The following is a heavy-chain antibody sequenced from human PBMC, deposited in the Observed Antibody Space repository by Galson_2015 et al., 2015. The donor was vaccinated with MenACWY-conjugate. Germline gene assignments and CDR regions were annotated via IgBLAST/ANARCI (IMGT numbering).Heavy chain of an antibody. Sequence: SLRLSCAASGFTFSTYWMTWVRQAPGKGLEWVANIKQDGCERYYVDSVKGRFTISRDNAKNSLYLQMNSLRDEDMAVYYCVRCNVVGGDYECDPWGQGTLVTVSS. V-gene: IGHV3-7*03. J-gene: IGHJ5*02. CDR3: VRCNVVGGDYECDP. D-gene: IGHD4-17*01. CDR2: IKQDGCER. CDR1: GFTFSTYW.